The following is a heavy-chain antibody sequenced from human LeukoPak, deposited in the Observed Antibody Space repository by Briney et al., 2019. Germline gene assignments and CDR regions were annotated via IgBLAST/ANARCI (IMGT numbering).Heavy chain of an antibody. CDR1: GYTFTDYY. V-gene: IGHV1-46*01. CDR2: INPSGGST. J-gene: IGHJ4*02. CDR3: ARDEQQLVLGSGFGY. D-gene: IGHD6-13*01. Sequence: ASVKVSCKASGYTFTDYYMHWVRQAPGQGLEWMGIINPSGGSTTYAQKFQGRVTMTRDTSTSTVYMELSSLRSEDTAVYYCARDEQQLVLGSGFGYWGQGTLVTVSS.